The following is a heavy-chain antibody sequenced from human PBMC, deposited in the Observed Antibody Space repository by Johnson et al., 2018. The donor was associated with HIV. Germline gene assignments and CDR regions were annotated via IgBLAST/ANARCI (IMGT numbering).Heavy chain of an antibody. D-gene: IGHD3-3*01. J-gene: IGHJ3*02. CDR3: SRDRRGGYYNFWSGYNPEDGAFDI. Sequence: QVQLVESGGGVVQPGRSLRLSCAVSGIIFSHYGMHWVRQAPGKGLEWVALISYDGSNKYYADSVKGRFTISRDNSKNTLYLQMNSLRAEETAVYYCSRDRRGGYYNFWSGYNPEDGAFDIWGQGTMVTVSS. CDR1: GIIFSHYG. CDR2: ISYDGSNK. V-gene: IGHV3-30*03.